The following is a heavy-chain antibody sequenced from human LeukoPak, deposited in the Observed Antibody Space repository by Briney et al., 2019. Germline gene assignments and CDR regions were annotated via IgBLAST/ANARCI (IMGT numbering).Heavy chain of an antibody. J-gene: IGHJ4*02. Sequence: GGSLRLSCSVSGFTFSAYTMHWVRQAPGRGLQYISSININGGKTYYADSVKGRFTISRDSSKNTLFLQMSSLRVEDTAVYYCVKDKWIDYWGQGVLVTVSS. CDR1: GFTFSAYT. CDR2: ININGGKT. D-gene: IGHD2-8*01. CDR3: VKDKWIDY. V-gene: IGHV3-64D*09.